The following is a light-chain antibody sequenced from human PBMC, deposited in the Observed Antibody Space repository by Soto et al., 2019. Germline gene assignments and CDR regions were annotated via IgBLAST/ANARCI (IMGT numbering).Light chain of an antibody. CDR1: SSDVGGYNY. CDR3: SSYTGRSTLYV. J-gene: IGLJ1*01. Sequence: QPASVSGSPGQSITISCTGTSSDVGGYNYVSWYQHHPGKAPKLIIYDVSNRPSGVSHHFSGSKSGNTASLTISGLQVEDEADYYCSSYTGRSTLYVFGTGTKLTVL. V-gene: IGLV2-14*03. CDR2: DVS.